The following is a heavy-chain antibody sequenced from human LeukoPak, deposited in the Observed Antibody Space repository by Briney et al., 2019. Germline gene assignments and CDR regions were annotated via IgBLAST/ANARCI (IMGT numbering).Heavy chain of an antibody. CDR3: AREGTVYSNSFDY. V-gene: IGHV4-30-2*01. CDR2: IYHSGST. CDR1: GGSISSGGYY. J-gene: IGHJ4*02. D-gene: IGHD4-11*01. Sequence: PSETLSLTCTVSGGSISSGGYYWSWIRQPPGKGLEWIGYIYHSGSTYYNPSLKSRVTISVDRSKNQFSLKLSSVTAADTAVYYCAREGTVYSNSFDYWGQGTLVTVSS.